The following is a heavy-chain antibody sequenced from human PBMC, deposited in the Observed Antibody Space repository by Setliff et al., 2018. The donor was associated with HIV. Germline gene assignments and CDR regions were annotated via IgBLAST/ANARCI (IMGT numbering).Heavy chain of an antibody. CDR3: ARGGALSGFFFPNWLDP. Sequence: ASVKVSCKDSGYTLTGYYMHWVRLAPGLGLEWMGWINPHSGNTDFAPRFQGRITMIRDTSINTVYMDLSRLTSDDTGIYYCARGGALSGFFFPNWLDPWGQGTVVTVAS. D-gene: IGHD6-19*01. CDR2: INPHSGNT. CDR1: GYTLTGYY. V-gene: IGHV1-2*02. J-gene: IGHJ5*02.